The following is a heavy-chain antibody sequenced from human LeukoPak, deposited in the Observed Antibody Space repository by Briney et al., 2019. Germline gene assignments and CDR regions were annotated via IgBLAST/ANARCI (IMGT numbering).Heavy chain of an antibody. V-gene: IGHV3-30*18. CDR2: ISPDGHTE. Sequence: GGSLRLSCAASGFTFTAFGIHRVRQAPGKGLEWVAAISPDGHTEYYIDSVKGRFTISRDNSKNMIYLQMNSLRREDSAVYFCAKINNDDDYWGQGTLVTVSS. D-gene: IGHD1/OR15-1a*01. CDR1: GFTFTAFG. J-gene: IGHJ4*02. CDR3: AKINNDDDY.